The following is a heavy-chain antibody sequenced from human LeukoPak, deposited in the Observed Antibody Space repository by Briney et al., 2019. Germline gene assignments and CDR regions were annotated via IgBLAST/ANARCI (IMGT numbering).Heavy chain of an antibody. CDR2: IYPGDSDT. CDR3: ARHRSSLSMVRGVISFDAFDI. D-gene: IGHD3-10*01. V-gene: IGHV5-51*01. CDR1: GYSFTSYW. Sequence: GESLKISCKGSGYSFTSYWIGWVRQMPGKGLEWMGIIYPGDSDTRYSPSFQGQVTISADKSISTAYLQWSSLKASDTAMYYCARHRSSLSMVRGVISFDAFDIWGQGTMVTVSS. J-gene: IGHJ3*02.